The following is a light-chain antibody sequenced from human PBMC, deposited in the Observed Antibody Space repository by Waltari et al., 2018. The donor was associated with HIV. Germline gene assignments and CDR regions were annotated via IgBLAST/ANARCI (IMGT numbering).Light chain of an antibody. CDR1: HSVNTN. J-gene: IGKJ5*01. V-gene: IGKV3-15*01. Sequence: EIVITQSQVTLSLSRWERTTLPCTASHSVNTNLAWYQQKPGQAPRLLFYGASTRATGTPARFSASGSGTEFTLTISSLQSEDFAVYYCQQYDDWPPITFGQGTRLEIK. CDR3: QQYDDWPPIT. CDR2: GAS.